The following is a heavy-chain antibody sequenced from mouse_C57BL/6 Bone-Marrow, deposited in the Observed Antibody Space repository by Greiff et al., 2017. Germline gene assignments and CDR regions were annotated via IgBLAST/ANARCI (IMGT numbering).Heavy chain of an antibody. CDR2: ISSGGSYT. Sequence: EVKLQESGGDLVKPGGSLKLSCAASGFTFSSYGMSWVRQTPDKRLEWVATISSGGSYTYYPDSVKGRVTLSRDNAKNTLYLQMSSLKSEDTAIYYCARRHWYYDVWGTGTTVTVSS. CDR1: GFTFSSYG. J-gene: IGHJ1*03. CDR3: ARRHWYYDV. V-gene: IGHV5-6*02.